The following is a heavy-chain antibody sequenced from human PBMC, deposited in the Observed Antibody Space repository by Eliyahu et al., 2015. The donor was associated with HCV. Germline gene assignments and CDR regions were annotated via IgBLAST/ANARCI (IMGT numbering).Heavy chain of an antibody. CDR3: TADLPVSSGYSHDY. D-gene: IGHD6-19*01. CDR1: GXXFXXAW. Sequence: EVQMVESGGGXVKPGDXLRLPCAGSGXXFXXAWMXWXRQAPGKGLEWVGRIKMKIESEATDYAAPVKGRFTISRDDSKNMIYLQMNSLKIEDTAVYYCTADLPVSSGYSHDYWGQGTLVTVSS. V-gene: IGHV3-15*01. CDR2: IKMKIESEAT. J-gene: IGHJ4*02.